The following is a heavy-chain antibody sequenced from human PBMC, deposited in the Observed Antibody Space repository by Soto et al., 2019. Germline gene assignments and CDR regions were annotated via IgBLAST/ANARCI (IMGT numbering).Heavy chain of an antibody. Sequence: QVQMVQSGAEVKKPGSSVKVSCKTSGGTFGRFSISWVRQAPGQGLEWMGGTIPILSVTNYAQKFQGRVSIVVDETTKTAYMELSSLRSEDTAIYYCASNSQYCNGGSCYAYWGQGTLVTVSS. D-gene: IGHD2-15*01. V-gene: IGHV1-69*01. CDR2: TIPILSVT. J-gene: IGHJ4*02. CDR3: ASNSQYCNGGSCYAY. CDR1: GGTFGRFS.